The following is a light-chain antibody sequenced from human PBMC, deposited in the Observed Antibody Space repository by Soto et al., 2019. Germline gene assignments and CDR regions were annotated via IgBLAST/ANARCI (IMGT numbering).Light chain of an antibody. V-gene: IGLV2-14*01. CDR3: SSYTSSSTLYV. Sequence: QSALTQPASVSGSTGQSITISCTGTSSDVGDNNYVSWYQQHPGKAPKLMIYDVTHRPSGISNRFSGSKSGNTASLTISGLQAEDEAYYYCSSYTSSSTLYVFGTGTKLTVL. CDR1: SSDVGDNNY. CDR2: DVT. J-gene: IGLJ1*01.